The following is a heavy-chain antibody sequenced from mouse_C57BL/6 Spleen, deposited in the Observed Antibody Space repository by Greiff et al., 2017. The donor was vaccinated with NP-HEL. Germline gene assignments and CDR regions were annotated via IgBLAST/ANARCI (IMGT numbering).Heavy chain of an antibody. CDR1: GFNIKDDY. J-gene: IGHJ3*01. Sequence: EVKLQESGAELVRPGASVKLSCTASGFNIKDDYMHWVKQRPEQGLEWIGWIDPENGDTEYASKFQGKATLTADTASNTAYLQLSSLTSEDTAIYYCTTWGRSATVVGEAFAYWGEGTLVTVSA. V-gene: IGHV14-4*01. CDR3: TTWGRSATVVGEAFAY. CDR2: IDPENGDT. D-gene: IGHD1-1*01.